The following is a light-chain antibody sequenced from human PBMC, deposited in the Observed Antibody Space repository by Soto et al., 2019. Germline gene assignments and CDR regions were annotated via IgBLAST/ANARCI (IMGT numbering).Light chain of an antibody. V-gene: IGLV1-51*01. Sequence: QSVLTQPPSVSAAPGQQVTISCSGSSSNIGNNYVSWYQQFPGTAPKLLIYDNNKRPSGIPDRFSGSNSGTSATLGITGLQTGDEADYYCGPWDTSLRGEVFGGGTKLTVL. J-gene: IGLJ3*02. CDR3: GPWDTSLRGEV. CDR1: SSNIGNNY. CDR2: DNN.